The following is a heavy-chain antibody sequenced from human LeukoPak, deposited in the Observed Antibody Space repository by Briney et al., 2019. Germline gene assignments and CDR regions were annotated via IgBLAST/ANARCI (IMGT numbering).Heavy chain of an antibody. J-gene: IGHJ4*02. CDR3: ATLGDQIDY. CDR2: INPSGGST. Sequence: AAVKVSCKASGGTFSSYAISWVRQAPGQGLEWMGIINPSGGSTSYAQKFQGRVTMTRDMSTSTVYMELSSLRSEDTAVYYCATLGDQIDYWGQGTLVTVSS. D-gene: IGHD4-17*01. CDR1: GGTFSSYA. V-gene: IGHV1-46*01.